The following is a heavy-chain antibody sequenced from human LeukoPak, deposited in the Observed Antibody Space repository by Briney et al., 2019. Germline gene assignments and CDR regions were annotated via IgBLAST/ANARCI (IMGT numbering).Heavy chain of an antibody. D-gene: IGHD1-26*01. CDR1: GGSISSSNY. CDR3: ARDVGGATWLDS. Sequence: SETLSLTCTVSGGSISSSNYWGWIRQPPGKGLEWIGSWTTFFNPSLKSRVTISVDTSKNQFSLNLNSVTAADTAVYYCARDVGGATWLDSWGQGTLVTVSS. V-gene: IGHV4-39*07. CDR2: WTT. J-gene: IGHJ4*02.